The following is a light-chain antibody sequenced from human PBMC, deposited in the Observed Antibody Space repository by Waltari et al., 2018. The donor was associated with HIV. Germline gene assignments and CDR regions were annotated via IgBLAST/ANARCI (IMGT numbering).Light chain of an antibody. CDR1: QSISTY. CDR3: QQSYSIPST. CDR2: AAS. V-gene: IGKV1-39*01. Sequence: DIQMTQSPSSLSASVGDSVTITCRASQSISTYLNWYLQKPGKAPKLLIYAASSLLSGVPSRFSGSGSGTDFTLTISSLQPEDFATYYCQQSYSIPSTFGQGTRLEIK. J-gene: IGKJ5*01.